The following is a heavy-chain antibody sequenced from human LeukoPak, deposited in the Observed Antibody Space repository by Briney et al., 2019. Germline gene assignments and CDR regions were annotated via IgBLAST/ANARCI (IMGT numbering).Heavy chain of an antibody. Sequence: SETLSLTCTVSGGSISNYYWTWIRQPAGKGLEWIGRIHSSGNTYYNPSLKSRVTISVDTSKNQFSLKLSSVTAADTAVYYCARDRYPTVVTPYAFDIWGQGTMVTVSS. J-gene: IGHJ3*02. D-gene: IGHD4-23*01. V-gene: IGHV4-4*07. CDR1: GGSISNYY. CDR3: ARDRYPTVVTPYAFDI. CDR2: IHSSGNT.